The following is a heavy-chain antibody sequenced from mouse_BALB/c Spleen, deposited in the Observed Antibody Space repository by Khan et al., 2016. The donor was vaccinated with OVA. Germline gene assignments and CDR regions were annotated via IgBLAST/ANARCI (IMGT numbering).Heavy chain of an antibody. V-gene: IGHV14-3*02. D-gene: IGHD2-1*01. CDR3: ATLYGNPYDF. CDR1: GFNIKDTY. CDR2: IDPPNDDS. Sequence: VQLQQSGAELVKPGASVKLSCSASGFNIKDTYIHWMKQRPEQGLEGIGRIDPPNDDSKYGPKFQAKATLTADTSSNPAYLQFRSLTSEDTAVYYSATLYGNPYDFWGQGTLVSVSA. J-gene: IGHJ3*01.